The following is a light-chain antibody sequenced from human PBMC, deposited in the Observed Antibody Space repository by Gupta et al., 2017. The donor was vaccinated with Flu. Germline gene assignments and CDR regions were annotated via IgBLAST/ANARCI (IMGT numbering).Light chain of an antibody. CDR2: GDV. CDR3: QSFDDSLGGWRI. J-gene: IGLJ2*01. CDR1: NIGAGHQ. Sequence: NIGAGHQVHLYPHLPETPPSILIHGDVLRPSGIPYRFSGSNSGTTATLAITVLQAEEEADYFCQSFDDSLGGWRIFGGGTKLTVL. V-gene: IGLV1-40*01.